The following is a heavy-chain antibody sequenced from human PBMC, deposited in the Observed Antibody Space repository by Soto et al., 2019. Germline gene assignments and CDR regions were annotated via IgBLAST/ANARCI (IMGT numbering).Heavy chain of an antibody. V-gene: IGHV3-23*01. J-gene: IGHJ4*02. Sequence: GGSLRLACVASGFTVSTVAMTWVRQAPGKGLEWVSSTSDNGGNTDYADSVRGRFTLSTDNSKNTRYLQMNHLISEYTAVYYCTNLACKHRYFDFWGQGAWVTVYS. CDR1: GFTVSTVA. CDR2: TSDNGGNT. CDR3: TNLACKHRYFDF. D-gene: IGHD1-20*01.